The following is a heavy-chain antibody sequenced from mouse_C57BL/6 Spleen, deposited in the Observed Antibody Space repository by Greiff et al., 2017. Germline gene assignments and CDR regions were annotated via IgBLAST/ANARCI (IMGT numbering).Heavy chain of an antibody. CDR3: TRRGFPFRTFDY. V-gene: IGHV1-15*01. CDR2: IDPETGGT. D-gene: IGHD3-1*01. Sequence: QVQLKQSGAELVRPGASVTLSCKASGYTFTDYEMHWVKQTPVHGLEWIGAIDPETGGTAYNQKFKGKDILTADKSSSTAYMELRSLTSEDSAVYYCTRRGFPFRTFDYWGQGTTLTVSS. CDR1: GYTFTDYE. J-gene: IGHJ2*01.